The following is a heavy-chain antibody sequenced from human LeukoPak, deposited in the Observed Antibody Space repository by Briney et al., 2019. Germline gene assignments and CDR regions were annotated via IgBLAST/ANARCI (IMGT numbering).Heavy chain of an antibody. Sequence: GGALQISCKGSGCGFTSYWIGWGRRMPGKGRGGMGILYPGHSDTRYSPSFQGQVTTSADKSISTAYLQWSSLKASDTAMYYCSRGIALAGTRFDPWGQGTLVTVSS. V-gene: IGHV5-51*01. D-gene: IGHD6-13*01. CDR1: GCGFTSYW. J-gene: IGHJ5*02. CDR2: LYPGHSDT. CDR3: SRGIALAGTRFDP.